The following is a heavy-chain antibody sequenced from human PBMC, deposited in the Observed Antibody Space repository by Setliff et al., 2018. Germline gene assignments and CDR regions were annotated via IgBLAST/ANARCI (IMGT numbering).Heavy chain of an antibody. V-gene: IGHV1-69*13. CDR1: GGTFINYA. CDR3: ARVSRTIVAARGFDY. CDR2: IIPIFGTA. Sequence: GASVKVSCKASGGTFINYAISWVRQAPGQGLEWMGGIIPIFGTANYAQKFQGRVTITADESTSTAYMELSSLRSEDAAVYYCARVSRTIVAARGFDYWGQGTRVTAPQ. D-gene: IGHD1-26*01. J-gene: IGHJ4*02.